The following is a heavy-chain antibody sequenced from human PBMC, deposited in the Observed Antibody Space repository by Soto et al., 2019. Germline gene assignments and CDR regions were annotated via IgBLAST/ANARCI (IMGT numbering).Heavy chain of an antibody. J-gene: IGHJ4*02. Sequence: GASVKVSCKASGGTFSSYAISWLRQAPGQGLEWMGGIIPIFGTANYAQKFQGRVTITADESTSTAYMELSSLRSEDTAVYYCAREAGDVRDHWGQGTLVTVSS. CDR3: AREAGDVRDH. CDR1: GGTFSSYA. V-gene: IGHV1-69*13. CDR2: IIPIFGTA. D-gene: IGHD7-27*01.